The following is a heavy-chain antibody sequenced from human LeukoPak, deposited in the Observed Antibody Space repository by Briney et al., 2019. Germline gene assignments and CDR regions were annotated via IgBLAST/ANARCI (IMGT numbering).Heavy chain of an antibody. V-gene: IGHV3-23*01. J-gene: IGHJ4*02. CDR1: GFTVSSTY. CDR2: IWVSGGSA. D-gene: IGHD3-9*01. CDR3: SKGMGSRSRLLRFFDFFDF. Sequence: GGSLRLSCAASGFTVSSTYMSWVRQAPGGGLEGVSGIWVSGGSAYYADSVKGRFTISRDNSKNTLYLQMDSLRAEDRAVVYWSKGMGSRSRLLRFFDFFDFWGQGTLVTVSS.